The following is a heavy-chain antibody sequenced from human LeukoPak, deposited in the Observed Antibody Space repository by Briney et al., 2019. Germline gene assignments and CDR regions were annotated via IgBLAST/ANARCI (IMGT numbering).Heavy chain of an antibody. CDR2: ISSSSNTI. CDR1: GFTFSYYS. V-gene: IGHV3-48*04. J-gene: IGHJ3*01. CDR3: AKFADPGV. Sequence: GGSLRLSCAASGFTFSYYSMNWVRQAPGKGPEWVTYISSSSNTIYYADSVKGRFTISRDNAKSSLYLQMNSLRAEDTAVYYCAKFADPGVWGQGTMVTVSS. D-gene: IGHD7-27*01.